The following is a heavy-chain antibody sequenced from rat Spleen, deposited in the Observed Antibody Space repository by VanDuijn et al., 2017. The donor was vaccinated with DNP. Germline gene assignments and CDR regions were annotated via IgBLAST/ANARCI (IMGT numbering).Heavy chain of an antibody. CDR3: ARPDY. CDR2: ISYDGSST. CDR1: GFTFSDYN. V-gene: IGHV5-7*01. J-gene: IGHJ2*01. Sequence: EVQLVESGGGLVQPGRSLKLSCAASGFTFSDYNMAWVRQAPKKGLEWVATISYDGSSTNYRDSVKGRFTISRDNAKSILYLQMDSLRSEDTATYYCARPDYWGQGVMVTVSS.